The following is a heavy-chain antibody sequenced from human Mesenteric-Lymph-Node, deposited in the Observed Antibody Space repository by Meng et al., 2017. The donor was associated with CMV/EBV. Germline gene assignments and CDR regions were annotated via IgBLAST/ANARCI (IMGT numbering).Heavy chain of an antibody. V-gene: IGHV1-18*01. CDR2: ISAFNGIP. CDR3: ASELMFDY. CDR1: GYTFTKYA. Sequence: ASVKVSCKASGYTFTKYAVSWVRLAPGQGLEWMGWISAFNGIPNYAPKFQGRVTMTADKSTTTSYMELRGLTSDDTAVYYCASELMFDYWGQGTLVTVSS. J-gene: IGHJ4*02. D-gene: IGHD2-8*01.